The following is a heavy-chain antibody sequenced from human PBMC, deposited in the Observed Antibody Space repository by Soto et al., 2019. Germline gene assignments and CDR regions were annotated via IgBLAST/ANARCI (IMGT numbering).Heavy chain of an antibody. CDR3: AKDGINWGSYFDS. CDR2: IDNSGVST. D-gene: IGHD7-27*01. J-gene: IGHJ4*02. CDR1: GFTFSNYW. V-gene: IGHV3-23*01. Sequence: PGGSLRLSCAASGFTFSNYWMHWVRQAPGKGLEWVSAIDNSGVSTHYSDSVKGRFTISRDISRNTLYLQMNSLRAEDTAVYYCAKDGINWGSYFDSWGQGTLVTVSS.